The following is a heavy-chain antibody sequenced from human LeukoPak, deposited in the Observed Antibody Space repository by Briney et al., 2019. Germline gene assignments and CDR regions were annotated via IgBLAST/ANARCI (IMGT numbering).Heavy chain of an antibody. CDR3: ATYTNWVAGDV. CDR2: IKKDGSEK. J-gene: IGHJ6*04. V-gene: IGHV3-7*01. Sequence: GGSLRLSCAASGFTFSDSWVSWVRQAPGKGLEGVADIKKDGSEKDYVDSVKGRFTISRDNAKNSLYLQINSLRAEDTAVYYCATYTNWVAGDVGVEGTTVSVSS. CDR1: GFTFSDSW. D-gene: IGHD7-27*01.